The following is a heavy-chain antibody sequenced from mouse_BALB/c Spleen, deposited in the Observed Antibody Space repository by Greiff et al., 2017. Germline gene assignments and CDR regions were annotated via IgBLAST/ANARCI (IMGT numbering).Heavy chain of an antibody. J-gene: IGHJ2*01. D-gene: IGHD2-3*01. V-gene: IGHV1S81*02. CDR3: ARRGGMDYFDY. CDR2: INPSNGRT. CDR1: GYTFTSYW. Sequence: QVQLQQPGAELVKPGASVKLSCKASGYTFTSYWMHWVKQRPGQGLEWIGEINPSNGRTNYNEKFKSKATLTVDKSSSTAYMQLSSLTSEDSAVYYCARRGGMDYFDYWGQGTTLTVSS.